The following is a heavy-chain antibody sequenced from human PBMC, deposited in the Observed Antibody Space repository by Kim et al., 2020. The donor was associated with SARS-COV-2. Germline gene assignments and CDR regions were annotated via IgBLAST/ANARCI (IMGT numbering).Heavy chain of an antibody. CDR2: YSESP. D-gene: IGHD6-13*01. J-gene: IGHJ4*02. Sequence: YSESPYYNPSLKSRITISVDTSKNQVSLKLSSVTAADTAVYYCSSSGYRDWGQGTLVTVSS. V-gene: IGHV4-39*01. CDR3: SSSGYRD.